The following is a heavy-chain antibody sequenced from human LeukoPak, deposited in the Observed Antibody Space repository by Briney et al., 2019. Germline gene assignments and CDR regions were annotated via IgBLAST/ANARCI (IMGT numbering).Heavy chain of an antibody. D-gene: IGHD6-13*01. CDR1: GGTFSSYA. Sequence: SVKVSCKASGGTFSSYAISWVRQAPGQGLEWMGGIIPIFGTANYAQKFQGRVTITTDESTSTAYMELSSLRSEDTAVYYCASFSRYSSLRGAYYYYYYTDVWGKGTTVTVSS. J-gene: IGHJ6*03. CDR2: IIPIFGTA. CDR3: ASFSRYSSLRGAYYYYYYTDV. V-gene: IGHV1-69*05.